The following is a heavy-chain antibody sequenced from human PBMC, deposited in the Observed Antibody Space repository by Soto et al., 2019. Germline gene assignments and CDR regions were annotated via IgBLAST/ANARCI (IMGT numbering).Heavy chain of an antibody. CDR1: GFTVSSNY. Sequence: PGGSLRLSCAASGFTVSSNYMSWVRQAPGKGLEWVSVIYSGGSTYYADSVKGRFTISRDNSKNTLYLQMNSLRAEDTAVYYCARDAGGYSYGRAYYYYGMDVWGQGTTVTVSS. J-gene: IGHJ6*02. CDR2: IYSGGST. D-gene: IGHD5-18*01. CDR3: ARDAGGYSYGRAYYYYGMDV. V-gene: IGHV3-53*01.